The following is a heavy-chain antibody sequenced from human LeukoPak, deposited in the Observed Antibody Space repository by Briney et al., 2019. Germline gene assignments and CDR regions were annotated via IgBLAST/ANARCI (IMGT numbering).Heavy chain of an antibody. CDR2: VYTSGST. CDR1: GGSIRSYY. Sequence: PPETLSLTCTVSGGSIRSYYWSWIRQPAGKGLEWIGRVYTSGSTNYNPSLKSRVTMSVDTSKNQFSLKLSSVTAADTAVYYCARHVVTMIVVVITLFDYWGQGTLVTVSS. D-gene: IGHD3-22*01. V-gene: IGHV4-4*07. CDR3: ARHVVTMIVVVITLFDY. J-gene: IGHJ4*02.